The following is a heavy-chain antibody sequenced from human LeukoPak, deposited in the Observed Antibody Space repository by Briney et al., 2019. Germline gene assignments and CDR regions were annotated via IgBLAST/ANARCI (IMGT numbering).Heavy chain of an antibody. J-gene: IGHJ6*03. V-gene: IGHV4-30-4*08. Sequence: KPSETLSLTCTVSGRSISSGDYYWTWIRQPPGKGLEWIGYIFYSGNTYYNPSLKSRVTISLNTSKNQFSLKLASVTAADTAVYYCARGGDSNYEYYMDVWGKGTTVTVSS. CDR1: GRSISSGDYY. CDR2: IFYSGNT. D-gene: IGHD4-11*01. CDR3: ARGGDSNYEYYMDV.